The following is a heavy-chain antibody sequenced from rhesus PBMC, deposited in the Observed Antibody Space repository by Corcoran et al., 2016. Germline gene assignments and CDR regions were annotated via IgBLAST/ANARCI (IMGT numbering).Heavy chain of an antibody. V-gene: IGHV4S10*01. Sequence: VQLQESGPGVVKPSETLSLTSVVSGGSISDNYRWTWIRNPPGKGLEWIEYIQCSSKSNNSSPSLRSRVTITKATSQKRFSLRLSSVTASDTAVYYCASVLRGLSYFDYWGQGVLVTVSS. CDR2: IQCSSKSN. CDR1: GGSISDNYR. J-gene: IGHJ4*01. CDR3: ASVLRGLSYFDY.